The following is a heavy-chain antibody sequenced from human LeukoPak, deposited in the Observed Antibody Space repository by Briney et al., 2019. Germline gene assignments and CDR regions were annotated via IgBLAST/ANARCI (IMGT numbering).Heavy chain of an antibody. J-gene: IGHJ4*02. Sequence: GSLRLSCAASGFTFSSYWMHWVRQASGKGLEWVGRIRSRANSYATAYAASVKGRFTISRDDSKNTAYLQMNSLKTEDTAVYYCTRQGNYYGSGSYYNPLDYWGQGTLVTVSS. CDR2: IRSRANSYAT. V-gene: IGHV3-73*01. D-gene: IGHD3-10*01. CDR1: GFTFSSYW. CDR3: TRQGNYYGSGSYYNPLDY.